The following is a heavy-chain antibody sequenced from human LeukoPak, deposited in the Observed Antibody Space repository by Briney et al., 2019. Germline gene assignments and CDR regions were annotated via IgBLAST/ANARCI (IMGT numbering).Heavy chain of an antibody. Sequence: GGSLRLSCAASGFTFSSYGMHWVRQAPGKGLEWVAVIWNDATNKYYGDSVKGRFTISKDNSRNTLNLQMDSLRAEDTAVYSCARWGSGGLTLDYWGQGTLVTVSS. J-gene: IGHJ4*02. CDR2: IWNDATNK. CDR1: GFTFSSYG. CDR3: ARWGSGGLTLDY. V-gene: IGHV3-33*01. D-gene: IGHD3-10*01.